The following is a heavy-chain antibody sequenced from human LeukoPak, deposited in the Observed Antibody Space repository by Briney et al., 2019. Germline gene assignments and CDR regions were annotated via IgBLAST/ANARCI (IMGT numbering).Heavy chain of an antibody. CDR3: ARSRRDNYYYYYGMDV. CDR2: VSGTSSTI. V-gene: IGHV3-48*02. Sequence: GGSLRLSCAASGFSFSAYSLNWVRQAPGTGLEWVSYVSGTSSTIFYADSVKGRFTISRDNAKKSLYLQMNSLRDEDTAVYYCARSRRDNYYYYYGMDVWGQGTTVTVSS. CDR1: GFSFSAYS. J-gene: IGHJ6*02. D-gene: IGHD5-24*01.